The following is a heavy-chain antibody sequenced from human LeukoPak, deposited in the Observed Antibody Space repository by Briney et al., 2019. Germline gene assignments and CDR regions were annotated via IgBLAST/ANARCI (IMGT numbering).Heavy chain of an antibody. CDR3: ARRLGVETYFDY. CDR2: IYYSGST. D-gene: IGHD3-10*01. CDR1: GGSISSSSYY. J-gene: IGHJ4*02. V-gene: IGHV4-39*01. Sequence: PSETLSLTCTVSGGSISSSSYYWVWIRQPPGKGLDWIGGIYYSGSTYYNPSLKSRVTISVDTSKNQFSLKLTSVTAADTAVYYCARRLGVETYFDYWGQGTLVTVSS.